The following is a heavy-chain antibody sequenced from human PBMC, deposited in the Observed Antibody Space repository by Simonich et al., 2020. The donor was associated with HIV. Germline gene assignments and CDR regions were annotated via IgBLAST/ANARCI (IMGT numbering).Heavy chain of an antibody. CDR1: GGSFSGYY. J-gene: IGHJ4*02. CDR2: IDHSEST. CDR3: ARRSGYALDY. Sequence: QVHLQQWGAGLLKPSETLSLTCAVYGGSFSGYYGNWIRQPPGKGLEWIGEIDHSESTSYNPALKSRVTMSVDTAKNQFSLKLTSVTAADTAVYYCARRSGYALDYWGQGTLVTVSS. V-gene: IGHV4-34*01. D-gene: IGHD5-12*01.